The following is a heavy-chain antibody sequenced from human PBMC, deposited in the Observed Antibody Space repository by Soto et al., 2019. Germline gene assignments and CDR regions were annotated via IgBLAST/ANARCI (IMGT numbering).Heavy chain of an antibody. CDR1: GFTFSDYY. Sequence: PGGSLRLSCAASGFTFSDYYMSWIRQAPGKGLEWVSYISSSSSYTNYADSVKGRFTISRDNAKNSLYPQMNSLRAEDTAVYYCARESLYYDFWSGSYDAFDIWGQGTMVTVSS. D-gene: IGHD3-3*01. J-gene: IGHJ3*02. V-gene: IGHV3-11*06. CDR2: ISSSSSYT. CDR3: ARESLYYDFWSGSYDAFDI.